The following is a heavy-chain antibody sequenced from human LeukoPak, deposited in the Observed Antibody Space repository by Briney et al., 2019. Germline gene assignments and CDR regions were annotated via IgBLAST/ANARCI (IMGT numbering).Heavy chain of an antibody. J-gene: IGHJ5*02. CDR3: ARDGGYCSGGSCNNWFDP. CDR2: ISSSSSYI. Sequence: KPGGSLRLSCVASGFTFSTYSMNWVRQAPGKGLEWVSSISSSSSYIYYADSVKGRFTISRDNAKNSLYLQMSSLRAEDTAVYYCARDGGYCSGGSCNNWFDPWGQGTLVTVSS. D-gene: IGHD2-15*01. V-gene: IGHV3-21*01. CDR1: GFTFSTYS.